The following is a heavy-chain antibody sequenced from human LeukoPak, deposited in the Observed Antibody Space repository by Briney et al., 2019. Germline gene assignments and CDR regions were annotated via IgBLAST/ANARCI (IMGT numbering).Heavy chain of an antibody. CDR1: GGSISSYY. D-gene: IGHD6-13*01. Sequence: SETLSLTCTVSGGSISSYYWSWIRQPAGKGLEWIGRIYSTGRTNYNPSLKSRVTMSVDTSKNRFSLRLRSVTAADTAVYYYARQIASAGTAGFDFWGQGALVTVSS. V-gene: IGHV4-4*07. J-gene: IGHJ4*02. CDR3: ARQIASAGTAGFDF. CDR2: IYSTGRT.